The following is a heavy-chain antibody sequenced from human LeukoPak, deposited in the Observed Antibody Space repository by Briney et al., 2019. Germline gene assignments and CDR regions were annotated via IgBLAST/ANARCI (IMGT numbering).Heavy chain of an antibody. CDR2: IYYTGSV. CDR1: GASISTGGFY. CDR3: ARDHGYYFGSQTSTLDV. V-gene: IGHV4-31*03. D-gene: IGHD3-10*01. J-gene: IGHJ6*02. Sequence: SETLSLTCTISGASISTGGFYWTWIRQPPGEGLEWIGYIYYTGSVDYNASLKSRLTISLDTSKNRFSLKLNSVTAADTAVYYCARDHGYYFGSQTSTLDVWGQGTAVTVSS.